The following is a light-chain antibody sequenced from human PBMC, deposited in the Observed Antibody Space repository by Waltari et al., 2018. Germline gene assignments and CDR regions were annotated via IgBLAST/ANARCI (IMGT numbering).Light chain of an antibody. J-gene: IGKJ1*01. CDR2: AAS. Sequence: DIQMTQSPSSLSASVGDRVTITCRASKSISRYLNWYQQKLGKVPKLLISAASSLQSGVPSRFSGSGSGTDFTLTISSLQLEDFATYYCQQTYSTMWTFGQGTKLEIK. CDR3: QQTYSTMWT. V-gene: IGKV1-39*01. CDR1: KSISRY.